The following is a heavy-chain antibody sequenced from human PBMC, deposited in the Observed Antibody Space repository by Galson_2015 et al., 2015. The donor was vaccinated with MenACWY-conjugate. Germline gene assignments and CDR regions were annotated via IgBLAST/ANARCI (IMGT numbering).Heavy chain of an antibody. CDR3: ARGVTRTSGTINWYFDF. CDR1: GDTAPSHSAA. V-gene: IGHV6-1*01. Sequence: SATPGDTAPSHSAAWTWIRQFPSRGLEWLGRTYYRSRWHNDYAVSVKSRITINPDTSRNQLSLQLSSVTPEDTAVHYCARGVTRTSGTINWYFDFWGRG. J-gene: IGHJ2*01. D-gene: IGHD6-13*01. CDR2: TYYRSRWHN.